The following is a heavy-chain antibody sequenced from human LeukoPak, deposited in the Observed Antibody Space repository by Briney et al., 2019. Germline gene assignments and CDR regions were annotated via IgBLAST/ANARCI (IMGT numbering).Heavy chain of an antibody. CDR1: GFTFSSYG. D-gene: IGHD6-13*01. J-gene: IGHJ4*02. CDR3: AKDLIEADPYYFDY. Sequence: GGSLRLSCAASGFTFSSYGMHWVRQAPGKGLEWVAFIRYDGSNKYYADSVKGRFTISRDNSKNTLYLQMNSLRAEDTAEYYCAKDLIEADPYYFDYWGQGTLVTVSS. V-gene: IGHV3-30*02. CDR2: IRYDGSNK.